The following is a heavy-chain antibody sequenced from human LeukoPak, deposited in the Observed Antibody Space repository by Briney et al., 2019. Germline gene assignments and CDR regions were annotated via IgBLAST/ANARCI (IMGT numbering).Heavy chain of an antibody. J-gene: IGHJ4*02. D-gene: IGHD3-22*01. CDR1: GYTFTSYY. Sequence: GASVKVSCKASGYTFTSYYMHWVRQAPGQGLEWMGIINPSGGSTSYAQKFQGRVTMTRDTSTSTVYMELSSLRSEDTAVYYCARYSYPMRGIVVVPALDYWGQGTLVTVSS. CDR2: INPSGGST. CDR3: ARYSYPMRGIVVVPALDY. V-gene: IGHV1-46*01.